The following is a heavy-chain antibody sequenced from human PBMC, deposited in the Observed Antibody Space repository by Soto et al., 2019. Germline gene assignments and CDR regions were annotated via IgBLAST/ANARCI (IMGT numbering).Heavy chain of an antibody. CDR3: SRRAPEGFHP. CDR2: IQNTGAT. J-gene: IGHJ5*02. Sequence: PSETLSLTCTVSGASISTSPYYWAWIRQTPGKGLEWIASIQNTGATYYNPALNSRVSVSIDTSKNQFSLKLSSVTAADAALYFCSRRAPEGFHPWGQGSLVTV. V-gene: IGHV4-39*01. CDR1: GASISTSPYY.